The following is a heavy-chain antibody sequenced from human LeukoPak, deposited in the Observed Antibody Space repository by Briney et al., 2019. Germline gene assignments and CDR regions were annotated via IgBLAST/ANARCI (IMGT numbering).Heavy chain of an antibody. V-gene: IGHV3-48*03. CDR2: ITISGHTK. Sequence: GGSLRLSCAASGFDLSTYEMNWVRQAPGRGLEWIADITISGHTKNYADSVKGRFTISRDNARTSLYLQMNSLRVEDTGVYYCARGDPHADPWGQGTLVTVSS. CDR3: ARGDPHADP. J-gene: IGHJ5*02. CDR1: GFDLSTYE.